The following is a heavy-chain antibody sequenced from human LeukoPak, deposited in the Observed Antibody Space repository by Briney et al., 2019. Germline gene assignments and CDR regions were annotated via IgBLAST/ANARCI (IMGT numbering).Heavy chain of an antibody. J-gene: IGHJ6*04. CDR3: ASLWFGELTLYYGMDV. CDR2: ISSSGSTI. Sequence: GGSLRLSCAASGFTFSSYEMNWGRQAPGKGLEWVSYISSSGSTIYYADSVKGRFTISRDNAKNSLYLQMNSLRAEDTAVYYCASLWFGELTLYYGMDVWGKGTTVTVSS. D-gene: IGHD3-10*01. CDR1: GFTFSSYE. V-gene: IGHV3-48*03.